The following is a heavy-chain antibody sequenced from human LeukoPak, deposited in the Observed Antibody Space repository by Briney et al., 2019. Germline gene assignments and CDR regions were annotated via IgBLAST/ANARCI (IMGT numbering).Heavy chain of an antibody. D-gene: IGHD1-26*01. V-gene: IGHV4-39*07. Sequence: SETLSLTCTVFGGSISSTNSYWGWIRQSPRTGLEWIGNIYSSGSSYYNPSLKSRVTISIDTSENQFSLKLTSVTAADTAVYYCARKREGPTTGIDYWGQGTLVTVSS. J-gene: IGHJ4*02. CDR1: GGSISSTNSY. CDR3: ARKREGPTTGIDY. CDR2: IYSSGSS.